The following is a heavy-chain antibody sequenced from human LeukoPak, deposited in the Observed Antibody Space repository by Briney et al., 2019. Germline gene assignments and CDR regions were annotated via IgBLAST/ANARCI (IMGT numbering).Heavy chain of an antibody. D-gene: IGHD1-20*01. Sequence: GGSLRLSCAASGFTFSSYWMSWVRQAPGKGLEWVANIKQDGGEIYYVDSVKGRFTISRDNAKNSLSLQMNSLRAEDTAVYFCAKDEEVTGTNLGLILDAFDIWGQGTMVTVSS. CDR1: GFTFSSYW. V-gene: IGHV3-7*03. CDR2: IKQDGGEI. J-gene: IGHJ3*02. CDR3: AKDEEVTGTNLGLILDAFDI.